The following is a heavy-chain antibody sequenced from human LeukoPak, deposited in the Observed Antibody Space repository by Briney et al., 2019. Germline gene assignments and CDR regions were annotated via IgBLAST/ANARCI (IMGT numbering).Heavy chain of an antibody. CDR1: GGSISSSIYY. V-gene: IGHV4-39*01. Sequence: KPSETLSLTCTVSGGSISSSIYYWGWIRQPPGKGLEWIGSIYYSGSTYYNPSLKSRVTISVDTSKNQFSLKLSSVTAADTAVYYCARAPAYCGGDCLNWFDPWGQGTLVTVSS. CDR2: IYYSGST. D-gene: IGHD2-21*02. CDR3: ARAPAYCGGDCLNWFDP. J-gene: IGHJ5*02.